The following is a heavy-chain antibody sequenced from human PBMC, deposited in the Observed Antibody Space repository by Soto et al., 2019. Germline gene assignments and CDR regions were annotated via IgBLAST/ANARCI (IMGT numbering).Heavy chain of an antibody. CDR2: ISYDGGLQ. J-gene: IGHJ4*02. V-gene: IGHV3-30*13. Sequence: QAQLVESGGGVVQPGRSLRLSCAASGFTFSSYGMHWVRQAPGTGLEWVAVISYDGGLQHYADSVKGRFTISRDNSKNRVLLQMNSLRAEDTAVYYCVSDRGYGHASVPYSWGQGTPVSVSS. CDR1: GFTFSSYG. D-gene: IGHD5-18*01. CDR3: VSDRGYGHASVPYS.